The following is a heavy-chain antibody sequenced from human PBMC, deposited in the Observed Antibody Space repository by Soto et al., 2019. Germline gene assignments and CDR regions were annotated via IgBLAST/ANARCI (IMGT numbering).Heavy chain of an antibody. CDR3: ARVWYGDDYYDY. D-gene: IGHD4-17*01. Sequence: SETLSLTCTVSGGSISSYYWSWIRQPPGKGLEWIGYIYYSGSTNYNPSLKSRVTISVDTSKNQFSLKLSSVTAADTAVYYCARVWYGDDYYDYWGQGTLVTVSS. CDR2: IYYSGST. CDR1: GGSISSYY. J-gene: IGHJ4*02. V-gene: IGHV4-59*01.